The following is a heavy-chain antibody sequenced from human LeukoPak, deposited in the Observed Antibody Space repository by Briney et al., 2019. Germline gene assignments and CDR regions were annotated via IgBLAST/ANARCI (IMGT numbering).Heavy chain of an antibody. V-gene: IGHV3-33*01. Sequence: GGSLRLSCAASGFTFSSYGMHWVRQAPGKGLEWVAVIWYDGSNKYYADSVKGRFTISRDNAKNSLYLQMNSLRAEDTAVYYCARASRSGSYPSEIDYWGQGTLVTVSS. CDR1: GFTFSSYG. CDR2: IWYDGSNK. J-gene: IGHJ4*02. D-gene: IGHD3-10*01. CDR3: ARASRSGSYPSEIDY.